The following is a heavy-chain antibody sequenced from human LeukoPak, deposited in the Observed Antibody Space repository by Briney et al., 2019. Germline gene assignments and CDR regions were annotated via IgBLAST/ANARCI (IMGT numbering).Heavy chain of an antibody. D-gene: IGHD3-22*01. Sequence: GGSLRLSCAASGVTFSIYWMSWVRQAPGKGLEWVANIKQDGSEKYYVDSVRGRFTISRDNAKNSLYLQMSSLRVEDTAVYYCARNTYYYERSGWKAFDIWGQGTMATVSS. J-gene: IGHJ3*02. CDR1: GVTFSIYW. CDR2: IKQDGSEK. CDR3: ARNTYYYERSGWKAFDI. V-gene: IGHV3-7*01.